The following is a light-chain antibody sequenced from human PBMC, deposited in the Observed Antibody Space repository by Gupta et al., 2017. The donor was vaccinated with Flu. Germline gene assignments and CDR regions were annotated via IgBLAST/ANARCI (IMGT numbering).Light chain of an antibody. CDR2: EVT. CDR3: GSYTGNTTPYV. CDR1: STDVGGYNS. V-gene: IGLV2-14*01. Sequence: QSALTQPASVSGSPGQSITISCTGTSTDVGGYNSVSWFQQHPGEVPKLLLYEVTHRPSGVSDRFSGSKSGNTASLTISGLQAEDEADYYCGSYTGNTTPYVFGTGTKVTVL. J-gene: IGLJ1*01.